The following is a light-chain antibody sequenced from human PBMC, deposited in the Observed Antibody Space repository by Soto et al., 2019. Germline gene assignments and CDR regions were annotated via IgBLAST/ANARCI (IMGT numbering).Light chain of an antibody. Sequence: EIVLTQSPCTLSLAPGERATLSCRASQSVSSSYLAWYQQKPGPAPRLLIYGASSRATGIPDRFSGSGSGTDFTLTISRLEPEDFTGYYCQQYGGSPWTFGQGTKVEIK. CDR2: GAS. CDR1: QSVSSSY. CDR3: QQYGGSPWT. J-gene: IGKJ1*01. V-gene: IGKV3-20*01.